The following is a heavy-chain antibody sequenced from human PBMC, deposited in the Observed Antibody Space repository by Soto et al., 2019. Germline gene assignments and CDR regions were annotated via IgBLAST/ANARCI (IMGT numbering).Heavy chain of an antibody. CDR3: VKAESTNWYSGHFRH. J-gene: IGHJ1*01. CDR2: INWNSGSI. D-gene: IGHD6-13*01. V-gene: IGHV3-9*01. CDR1: GFTFDDYA. Sequence: EVQLVESGGGLVQPGRSLRLSFADSGFTFDDYAMHWVRQVPGKGLEWVSGINWNSGSIGYGDSVKGRFALSRDNAKSSLHLKLNGLSDEDTAFYYCVKAESTNWYSGHFRHWGQGTLVSFSS.